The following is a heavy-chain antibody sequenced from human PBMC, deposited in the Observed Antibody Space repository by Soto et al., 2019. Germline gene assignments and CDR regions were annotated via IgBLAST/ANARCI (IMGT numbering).Heavy chain of an antibody. CDR1: GGSISSYY. V-gene: IGHV4-59*01. Sequence: SETLSLTCTVSGGSISSYYWIWIRQPPGKGLEWIGYIYYSGSTNYNPSLKSRVTISVDTSKNQFSLKLSSVTAADTAVYYCARTGEGRDYYGMDVWGQGTTVTVSS. D-gene: IGHD3-10*01. J-gene: IGHJ6*02. CDR3: ARTGEGRDYYGMDV. CDR2: IYYSGST.